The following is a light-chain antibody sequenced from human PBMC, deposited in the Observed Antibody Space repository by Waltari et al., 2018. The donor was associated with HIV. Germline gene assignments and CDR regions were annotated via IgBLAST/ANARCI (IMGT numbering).Light chain of an antibody. V-gene: IGKV3-11*01. CDR3: QQSNNWPQVIT. J-gene: IGKJ5*01. Sequence: SPVTLSLSPGETATVSCRASQSVSNNLAWYQQKPGQAPRLLIYDSFKRATGIPDRFSGGGSGTDFTLTISSLEPEDFAVYYCQQSNNWPQVITFGQGTRLEIK. CDR1: QSVSNN. CDR2: DSF.